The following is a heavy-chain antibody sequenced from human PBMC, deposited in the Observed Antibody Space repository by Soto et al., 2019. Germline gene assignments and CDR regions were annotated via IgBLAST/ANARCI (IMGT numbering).Heavy chain of an antibody. D-gene: IGHD4-4*01. Sequence: GSLRLSCAASGFTFSNAWMSWVRQAPGKGLEWVGRIKSKTDGGTTDYAAPVKGRFTISRDDSKNTLYLQMNSLKTEDTAVYYCTNTPPTMTTVTKYYFDYWGQGTLVTVSS. J-gene: IGHJ4*02. CDR3: TNTPPTMTTVTKYYFDY. CDR1: GFTFSNAW. V-gene: IGHV3-15*01. CDR2: IKSKTDGGTT.